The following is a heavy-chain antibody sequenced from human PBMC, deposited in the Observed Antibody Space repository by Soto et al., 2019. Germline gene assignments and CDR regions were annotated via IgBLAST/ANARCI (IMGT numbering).Heavy chain of an antibody. D-gene: IGHD3-16*01. V-gene: IGHV3-9*01. Sequence: EVQLVESGGGLVQPGGSLRLSCAASGFKFDDYAMHWVRQATGKGLEWVSGISWKSGDINYADSVKGRFTISRDNDKNSLFLKMNNLSADNTALYYCVKEKKPTFLHAFDIWGQGTMVTV. CDR1: GFKFDDYA. J-gene: IGHJ3*02. CDR2: ISWKSGDI. CDR3: VKEKKPTFLHAFDI.